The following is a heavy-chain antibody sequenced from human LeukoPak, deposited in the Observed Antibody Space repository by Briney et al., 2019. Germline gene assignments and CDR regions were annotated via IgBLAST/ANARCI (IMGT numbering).Heavy chain of an antibody. V-gene: IGHV4-30-2*01. CDR1: GASISSGDYY. CDR3: ANADRFCSGSCHVPDAFDF. CDR2: IYDSGRT. D-gene: IGHD2-15*01. Sequence: SETLSLTCTVSGASISSGDYYWTWIRQPPGKGLKWIGYIYDSGRTDFNPSLKSRVTISVDRSKNQFSLKLSSVTAADTAVYYCANADRFCSGSCHVPDAFDFWGQGTMVTVSS. J-gene: IGHJ3*01.